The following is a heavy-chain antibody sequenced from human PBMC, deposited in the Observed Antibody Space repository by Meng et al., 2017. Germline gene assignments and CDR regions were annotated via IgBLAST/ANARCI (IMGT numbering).Heavy chain of an antibody. Sequence: ASVKVSCKASGYTFTSYGISWVRQAPGQGLEWMGWISAYNGNTNYAQKLQGRVTMNTDTSTSTAYMELRSLRSDDTAVYYCARDWGLYDYVWGSYRYGAFDIWGQGTMVTVSS. CDR1: GYTFTSYG. CDR3: ARDWGLYDYVWGSYRYGAFDI. V-gene: IGHV1-18*01. D-gene: IGHD3-16*02. J-gene: IGHJ3*02. CDR2: ISAYNGNT.